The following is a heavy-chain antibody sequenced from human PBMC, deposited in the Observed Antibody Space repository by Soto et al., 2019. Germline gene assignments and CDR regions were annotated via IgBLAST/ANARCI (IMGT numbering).Heavy chain of an antibody. D-gene: IGHD4-17*01. J-gene: IGHJ4*02. CDR1: GFTFSSYA. CDR2: ISGSGGST. CDR3: AKDGDGDLTFDY. Sequence: EVQLLESGGGLVQPGGSLRLSCAASGFTFSSYAMSWVRQAPGRGLEWVSAISGSGGSTYYADSVKGRFTISRDNSKNTLYLQMNSLRAEDTAVYYCAKDGDGDLTFDYWGQGTLVTVSS. V-gene: IGHV3-23*01.